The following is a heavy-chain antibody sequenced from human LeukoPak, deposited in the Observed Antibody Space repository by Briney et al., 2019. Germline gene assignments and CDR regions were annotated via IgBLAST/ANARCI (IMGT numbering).Heavy chain of an antibody. CDR2: IYTSGST. V-gene: IGHV4-4*07. J-gene: IGHJ4*02. CDR1: GGSISSYY. Sequence: SETLSLTCIVSGGSISSYYWSWIRQPAGKGLEWIGRIYTSGSTNYNPSLKSRVTMSVDTSKNQFSLKLSSVTAADTAVYYCARDLDASGWCNFDYWGQGTLVTVSS. CDR3: ARDLDASGWCNFDY. D-gene: IGHD6-19*01.